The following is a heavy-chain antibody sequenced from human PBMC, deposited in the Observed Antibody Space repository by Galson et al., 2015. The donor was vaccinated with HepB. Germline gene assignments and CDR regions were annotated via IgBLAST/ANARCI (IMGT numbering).Heavy chain of an antibody. V-gene: IGHV3-30*04. CDR3: ARDPPYWGGGWLINYFDY. J-gene: IGHJ4*02. CDR2: ISYDGSNK. Sequence: SLRLSCAASGFTFSSYAMHWVRQAPGKGLEWVAVISYDGSNKYYADSVKGRFTISRDNSKNTLYLQMNSLRAEDTAVYYCARDPPYWGGGWLINYFDYWGQGTLVTVSS. D-gene: IGHD7-27*01. CDR1: GFTFSSYA.